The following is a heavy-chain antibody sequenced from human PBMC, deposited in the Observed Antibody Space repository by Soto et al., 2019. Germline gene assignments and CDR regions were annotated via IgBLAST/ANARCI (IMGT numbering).Heavy chain of an antibody. D-gene: IGHD1-7*01. Sequence: QVQLQESGPGLVKPSGTLSLTCAVSGGSFTRNNWWTWVRQPPGQGLEWIGEIYRTGSTNYNPSLKSRVTLSLDKSENQCSLKVTSLTAADTAVYYCASRDPGTSVDYWGQGTLVTVSS. CDR3: ASRDPGTSVDY. V-gene: IGHV4-4*02. J-gene: IGHJ4*02. CDR2: IYRTGST. CDR1: GGSFTRNNW.